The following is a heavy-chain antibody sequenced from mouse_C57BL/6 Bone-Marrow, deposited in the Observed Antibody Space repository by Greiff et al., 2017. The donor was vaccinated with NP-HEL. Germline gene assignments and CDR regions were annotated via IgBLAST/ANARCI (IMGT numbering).Heavy chain of an antibody. CDR2: ISSGGSYT. CDR3: ARPDYGSEGFAY. Sequence: EVMLVESGGDLVKPGGSLKLSCAASGFTFSSYGMSWVRQTPDKRLEWVATISSGGSYTYYPDSVKGRFTISRDNAKNTLYLQMSSLKSEDTAMYYCARPDYGSEGFAYWGQGTLVTVSA. D-gene: IGHD1-1*01. V-gene: IGHV5-6*01. CDR1: GFTFSSYG. J-gene: IGHJ3*01.